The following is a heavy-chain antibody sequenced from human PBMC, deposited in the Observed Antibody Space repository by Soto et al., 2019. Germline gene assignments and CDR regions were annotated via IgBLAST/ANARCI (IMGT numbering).Heavy chain of an antibody. D-gene: IGHD4-17*01. CDR3: ARRLYGDYGYWFDP. CDR2: IWYDGSNK. J-gene: IGHJ5*02. V-gene: IGHV3-33*01. CDR1: GFTFSGYG. Sequence: GGSLRLSCAASGFTFSGYGMHWVRQAPGKGLEWVAVIWYDGSNKYYADSVKGRFTISRDNSKNTLYLQMNSLRAEDTAVYYCARRLYGDYGYWFDPWGQGTLVTVSS.